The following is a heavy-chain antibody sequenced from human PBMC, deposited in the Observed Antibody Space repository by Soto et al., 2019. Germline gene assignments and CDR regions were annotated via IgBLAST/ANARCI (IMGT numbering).Heavy chain of an antibody. CDR2: ISAYNGDT. CDR3: ARGGDYFDY. Sequence: ASVKVSCKASGDTFSTYTITWARQAPGQGLEWMGWISAYNGDTKYAEKFQGRVTMTTDTSTTTAYMELRSLRSDDTAVYYCARGGDYFDYWGQGALVTVSS. J-gene: IGHJ4*02. V-gene: IGHV1-18*01. CDR1: GDTFSTYT.